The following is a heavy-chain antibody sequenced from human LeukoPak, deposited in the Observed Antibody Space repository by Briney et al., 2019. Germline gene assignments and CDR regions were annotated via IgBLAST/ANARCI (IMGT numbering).Heavy chain of an antibody. Sequence: SETLSLTCTVSGGSITSYYWSWIRQPPGKGLEWIGYIYHSGSTNYNPSLKSRVTISVDTSKNQFSLKVNSVTAADTAVYSCARLNPANHCFDPWGQGTLVTVSS. J-gene: IGHJ5*02. CDR1: GGSITSYY. V-gene: IGHV4-59*12. D-gene: IGHD2-2*01. CDR3: ARLNPANHCFDP. CDR2: IYHSGST.